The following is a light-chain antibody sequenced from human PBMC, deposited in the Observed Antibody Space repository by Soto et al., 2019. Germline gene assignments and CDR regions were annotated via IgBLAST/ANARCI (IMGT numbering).Light chain of an antibody. CDR3: HQYGSSPYT. CDR1: QSVSSSY. J-gene: IGKJ2*01. CDR2: GAS. Sequence: EIVLTQSPGTLSLSPGERATLSCRASQSVSSSYLAWYQQKPGQAPRLLISGASSRATGIPGRFSGSGSGTDFTLSITRLEPEDFAVYYCHQYGSSPYTFGQGTKLEIE. V-gene: IGKV3-20*01.